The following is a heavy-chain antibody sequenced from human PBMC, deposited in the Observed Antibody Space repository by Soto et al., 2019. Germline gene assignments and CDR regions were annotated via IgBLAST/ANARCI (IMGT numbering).Heavy chain of an antibody. CDR2: INHTGST. CDR3: AREERELELLPGRYYYGMDV. J-gene: IGHJ6*02. D-gene: IGHD1-7*01. CDR1: GGSLSGYY. V-gene: IGHV4-34*01. Sequence: PSESLSLTCAVYGGSLSGYYWSWIRQPPGKGLQWIGEINHTGSTNYNPSLKSRVAISVDTSKKQFSLKVNSVTPEDTAVYYCAREERELELLPGRYYYGMDVWGQGTTVTVSS.